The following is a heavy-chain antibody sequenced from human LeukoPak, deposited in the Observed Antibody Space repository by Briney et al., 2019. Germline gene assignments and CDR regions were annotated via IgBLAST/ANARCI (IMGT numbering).Heavy chain of an antibody. V-gene: IGHV4-39*01. CDR3: ARGLERREGWFDP. CDR1: GGSISSSSYY. D-gene: IGHD1-1*01. CDR2: IYYSGST. J-gene: IGHJ5*02. Sequence: SETLSLTCTVSGGSISSSSYYWGWIRQPPGKGQEWIGSIYYSGSTYYNPSLKSRVTISVDTSKNQFSLELSSVTAADTAVYYCARGLERREGWFDPWGQGTLVTVSS.